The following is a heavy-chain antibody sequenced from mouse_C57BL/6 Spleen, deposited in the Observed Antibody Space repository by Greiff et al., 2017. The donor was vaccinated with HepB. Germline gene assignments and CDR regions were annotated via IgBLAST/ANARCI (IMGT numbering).Heavy chain of an antibody. V-gene: IGHV5-4*03. Sequence: EVKLVESGGGLVKPGGSLKLSCAASGFTFSSYAMSWVRQTPEKRLEWVATISDGGSYTYYPDNVKGRFTISSDNAKNNRYLQMSHLKSEDTAMYYCARGDYGNWFAYWGQGTLVTVSA. CDR1: GFTFSSYA. J-gene: IGHJ3*01. CDR2: ISDGGSYT. CDR3: ARGDYGNWFAY. D-gene: IGHD2-1*01.